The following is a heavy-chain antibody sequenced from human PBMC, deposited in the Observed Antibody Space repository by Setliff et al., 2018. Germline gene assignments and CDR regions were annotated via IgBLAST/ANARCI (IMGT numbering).Heavy chain of an antibody. V-gene: IGHV3-74*01. CDR3: ARGRWSSDWYLDY. Sequence: GGSLRLSCAASGFTFSSYAMSWVRQAPGKGLEWVSAIKSDGSSTSYADSVKGRFTISRDNAKNTLYLQMNSLRAEDTAVYYCARGRWSSDWYLDYWGQGTLVTVSS. D-gene: IGHD6-19*01. CDR2: IKSDGSST. CDR1: GFTFSSYA. J-gene: IGHJ4*02.